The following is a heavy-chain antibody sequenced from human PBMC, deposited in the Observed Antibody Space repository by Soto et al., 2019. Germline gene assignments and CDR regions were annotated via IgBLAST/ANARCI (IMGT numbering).Heavy chain of an antibody. J-gene: IGHJ4*02. Sequence: EVKLVESGGGLVQPGGSLRLSCAASGFTFSSYSMNWVRQAPGKGLEGVSYISSSRGTIHYADSVKGRFTISRDDARDLLFLQMNSLRDEDTAVYYCARDLPNSAWAYYFDYWGQGTLVTVSS. CDR1: GFTFSSYS. V-gene: IGHV3-48*02. D-gene: IGHD6-19*01. CDR2: ISSSRGTI. CDR3: ARDLPNSAWAYYFDY.